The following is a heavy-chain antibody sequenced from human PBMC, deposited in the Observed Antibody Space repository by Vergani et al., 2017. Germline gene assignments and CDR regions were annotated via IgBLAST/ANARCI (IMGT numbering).Heavy chain of an antibody. Sequence: EVQLVESGGGLVQPGGSLRLSCAASGFIFSSYEMNWVRQAPGKGLEWVSYISSSGSTIYYADSVKGRFTISRDNAKNSLYLQMNSLRAEDTAVYYCARDLRGGYDLGEGYYYYGMDVWGQGTTVTVSS. CDR3: ARDLRGGYDLGEGYYYYGMDV. J-gene: IGHJ6*02. CDR1: GFIFSSYE. CDR2: ISSSGSTI. D-gene: IGHD5-12*01. V-gene: IGHV3-48*03.